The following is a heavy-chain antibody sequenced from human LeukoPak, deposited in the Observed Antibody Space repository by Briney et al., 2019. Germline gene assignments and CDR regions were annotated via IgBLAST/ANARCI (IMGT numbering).Heavy chain of an antibody. CDR1: GDTVTGIS. Sequence: ASVKVSCKVSGDTVTGISIHWVRQAPGHGLEWMGGFDPEDGARIFAQKFQGRVTMTEDTSTDTAYMDLSSLRSEDTDVYYCATGYTYDYSLYWGQGTLVTVSS. CDR3: ATGYTYDYSLY. CDR2: FDPEDGAR. J-gene: IGHJ4*02. D-gene: IGHD5-18*01. V-gene: IGHV1-24*01.